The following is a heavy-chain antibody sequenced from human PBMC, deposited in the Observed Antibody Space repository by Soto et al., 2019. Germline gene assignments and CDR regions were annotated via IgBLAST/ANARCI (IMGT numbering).Heavy chain of an antibody. CDR2: IKEDGSEK. CDR3: ARYSSGWSPFDY. V-gene: IGHV3-7*01. CDR1: GFTFSNYW. J-gene: IGHJ4*02. Sequence: EVQLVESGGGLVQPGGSLRLSCAVSGFTFSNYWMSWVHQAPGKGLEWVANIKEDGSEKHYVDSVKGRFTISRDNAKNSLNLQMNSLRAEDTAVYYCARYSSGWSPFDYWGQGTLVTVSS. D-gene: IGHD6-19*01.